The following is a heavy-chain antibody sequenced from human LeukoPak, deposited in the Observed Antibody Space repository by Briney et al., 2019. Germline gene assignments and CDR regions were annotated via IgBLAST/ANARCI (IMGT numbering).Heavy chain of an antibody. J-gene: IGHJ3*02. CDR1: GFTFSSYA. Sequence: GRSLRLSCAASGFTFSSYAMHWVRQAPGKGLEWVSVISYDGSDKYYADSVKGRFTVSRDNSKNTLYLQMNSLRAEDTAVYYCAREYYGILTGYQMGAFDIWGQGTMVTVSS. CDR3: AREYYGILTGYQMGAFDI. V-gene: IGHV3-30*04. D-gene: IGHD3-9*01. CDR2: ISYDGSDK.